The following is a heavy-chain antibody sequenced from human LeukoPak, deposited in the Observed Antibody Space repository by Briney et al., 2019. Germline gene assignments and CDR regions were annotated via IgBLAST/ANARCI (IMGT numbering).Heavy chain of an antibody. J-gene: IGHJ4*02. CDR3: ARVGGSYGYIGFDY. CDR2: IYYSGST. D-gene: IGHD5-18*01. Sequence: PSETLSLTCTVSGGSISSYYWSWIRQPPGKGLEWIGYIYYSGSTNYNPSLKSRVTISVDTSKNQFSLKLSSVTAADTAVYYCARVGGSYGYIGFDYWGQGTLVTVSS. V-gene: IGHV4-59*01. CDR1: GGSISSYY.